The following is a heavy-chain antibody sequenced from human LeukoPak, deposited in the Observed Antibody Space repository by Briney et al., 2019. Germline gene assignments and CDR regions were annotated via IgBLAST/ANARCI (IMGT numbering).Heavy chain of an antibody. CDR2: IYYSGST. CDR3: ASLLGYCSSTSCDDAFDI. D-gene: IGHD2-2*01. CDR1: GGSISTSHYY. Sequence: SETLSLTCTVSGGSISTSHYYWGWIRQPPGKGLEWIGNIYYSGSTYYNPSLKSRVTISVDTSKIQFSLKLSSVTAADTAVYYCASLLGYCSSTSCDDAFDIWGQGTMVTVSS. J-gene: IGHJ3*02. V-gene: IGHV4-39*01.